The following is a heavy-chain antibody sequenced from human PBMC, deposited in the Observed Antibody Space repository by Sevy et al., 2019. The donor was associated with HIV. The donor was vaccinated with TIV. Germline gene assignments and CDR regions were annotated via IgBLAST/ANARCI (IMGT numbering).Heavy chain of an antibody. J-gene: IGHJ4*02. CDR2: IKQDAGQK. D-gene: IGHD1-7*01. CDR3: ARDDGNYYFHY. Sequence: GGSLRLSCAASGFTFSSSWMGWVRQAPGKGLEWVANIKQDAGQKYYVDSVKGRFTISRDNAKNSLYLQMNSLRAEDTAVYFCARDDGNYYFHYWGQGTLVTVSS. CDR1: GFTFSSSW. V-gene: IGHV3-7*01.